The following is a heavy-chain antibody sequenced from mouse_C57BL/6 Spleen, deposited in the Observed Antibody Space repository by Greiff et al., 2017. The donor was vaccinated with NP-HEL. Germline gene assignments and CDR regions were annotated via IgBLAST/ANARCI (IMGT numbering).Heavy chain of an antibody. J-gene: IGHJ4*01. CDR1: GYAFSSYW. CDR3: ARGAAAVATDYAMDY. D-gene: IGHD1-1*01. V-gene: IGHV1-80*01. CDR2: IYPGDGDT. Sequence: QVQLKESGAELVKPGASVKISCKASGYAFSSYWMNWVKQRPGKGLEWIGQIYPGDGDTNYNGKFKGKATLTADKSSSTAYMQLSSLTSEDSAVYVCARGAAAVATDYAMDYWGQGTSVTVSS.